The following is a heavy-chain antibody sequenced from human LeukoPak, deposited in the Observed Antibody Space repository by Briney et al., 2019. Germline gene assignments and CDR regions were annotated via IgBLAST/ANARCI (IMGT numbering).Heavy chain of an antibody. CDR1: GFSVTSCC. Sequence: GGSLRLSCVVSGFSVTSCCMHWVRQAPGKEPVWVSRFDTDGTTTTYANSVKGRFTISRDNAKNTLYLQMNSLRAEDTAVYYCATSPPVKGGFDSWGQGTLVTVSS. V-gene: IGHV3-74*01. J-gene: IGHJ4*02. CDR3: ATSPPVKGGFDS. CDR2: FDTDGTTT. D-gene: IGHD3-16*01.